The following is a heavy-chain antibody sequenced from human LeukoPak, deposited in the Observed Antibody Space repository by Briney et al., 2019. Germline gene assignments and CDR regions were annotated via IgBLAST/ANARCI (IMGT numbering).Heavy chain of an antibody. CDR2: IWYDGSNE. CDR3: ARGLAAAYNWFDP. Sequence: GGSLRLSCAASGFTFSSFGMLWVRHAPGQGLVWVTVIWYDGSNEYYAVSVKGRFTISRDNSQNMLYLQMDSLRAEDTSIYYCARGLAAAYNWFDPWGQGTLVTVSS. V-gene: IGHV3-33*01. CDR1: GFTFSSFG. D-gene: IGHD6-13*01. J-gene: IGHJ5*02.